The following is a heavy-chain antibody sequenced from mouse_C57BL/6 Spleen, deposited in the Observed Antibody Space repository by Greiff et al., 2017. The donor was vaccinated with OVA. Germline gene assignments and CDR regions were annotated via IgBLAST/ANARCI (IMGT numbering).Heavy chain of an antibody. CDR1: GYTFTSYG. Sequence: QVQLKQSGAELARPGASVKLSCKASGYTFTSYGISWVKQRTGQGLEWIGEIYPRSGNTYYNEKFKGKATLTADKSSSTAYMELRSLTSEDSAVYVCARRDYSKGDWYFDVWGTGTTVTVSS. V-gene: IGHV1-81*01. CDR3: ARRDYSKGDWYFDV. CDR2: IYPRSGNT. D-gene: IGHD2-5*01. J-gene: IGHJ1*03.